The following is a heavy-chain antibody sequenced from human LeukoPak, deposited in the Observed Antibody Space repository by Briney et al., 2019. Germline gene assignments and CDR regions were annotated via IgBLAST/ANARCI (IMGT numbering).Heavy chain of an antibody. J-gene: IGHJ4*02. Sequence: SETLSLTCTVSGGSVSSGSYYWSWIRQPPGQGLEWIGYIYYSGSTNYNPSLKSRVTISVDTSKNQFSLKLSSVTAEDTAVYYCARPNGSGSPLLGYWGQGTLVTVSS. CDR3: ARPNGSGSPLLGY. CDR2: IYYSGST. V-gene: IGHV4-61*01. D-gene: IGHD3-10*01. CDR1: GGSVSSGSYY.